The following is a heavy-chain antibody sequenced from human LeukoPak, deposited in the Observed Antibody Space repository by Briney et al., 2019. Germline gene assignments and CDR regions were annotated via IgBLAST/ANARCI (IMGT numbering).Heavy chain of an antibody. Sequence: GGSLRLSCAASGFTFGDFPMTWVRQAPGKGLEWVGYIRAKAYGGTTEYAASVKGRFDISRDDPKRIAYLQMNRLRTDDTAVYYCTRGSGRFEFWGQGALVTVSS. D-gene: IGHD2-15*01. J-gene: IGHJ4*02. CDR3: TRGSGRFEF. CDR2: IRAKAYGGTT. V-gene: IGHV3-49*04. CDR1: GFTFGDFP.